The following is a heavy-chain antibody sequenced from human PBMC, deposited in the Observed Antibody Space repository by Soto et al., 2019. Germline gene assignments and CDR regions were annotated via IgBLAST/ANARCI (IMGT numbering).Heavy chain of an antibody. J-gene: IGHJ6*02. D-gene: IGHD3-22*01. CDR1: GGTFSSYA. Sequence: QVQLVQSGAEVKKPGSSVKVSCKASGGTFSSYAISWVRQAPGQGLEWMGGIIPIFGTANYAQKFQGRVTITADESTSTAYMELSSLRSEDTGVYYCARVQSEYDSSGYGVQYYYYGMDVWGQGTTVTVSS. CDR2: IIPIFGTA. CDR3: ARVQSEYDSSGYGVQYYYYGMDV. V-gene: IGHV1-69*01.